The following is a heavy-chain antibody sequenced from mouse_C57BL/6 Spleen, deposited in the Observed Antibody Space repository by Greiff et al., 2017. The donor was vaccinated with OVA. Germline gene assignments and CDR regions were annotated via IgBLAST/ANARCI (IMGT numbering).Heavy chain of an antibody. J-gene: IGHJ2*01. CDR3: ARDRSNYCDD. CDR2: IYPGSGST. D-gene: IGHD2-14*01. Sequence: VQLQQPGAELVKPGASVKMSCKASGYTFTSYWITWVKQRPGQGLEWIGDIYPGSGSTNYNEKFKSKATLTVDTSSSTAYMQRSSLTSEDSAVYYCARDRSNYCDDWGQGTTLTVSS. CDR1: GYTFTSYW. V-gene: IGHV1-55*01.